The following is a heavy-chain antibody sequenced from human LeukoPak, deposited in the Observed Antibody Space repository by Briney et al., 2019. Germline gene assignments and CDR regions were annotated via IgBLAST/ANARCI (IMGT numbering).Heavy chain of an antibody. CDR1: GFTFSSYS. D-gene: IGHD3-3*01. CDR2: ISSSSSYI. J-gene: IGHJ6*03. Sequence: GGSLRLSCAASGFTFSSYSMNWVRQAPGKGLEWVSSISSSSSYIYYADSVKGRFTISRDNAKNSLYLQINSLRAEDTAVYYCARESRLRFLEWLPSANFYMDVWGKGTTVTVSS. CDR3: ARESRLRFLEWLPSANFYMDV. V-gene: IGHV3-21*01.